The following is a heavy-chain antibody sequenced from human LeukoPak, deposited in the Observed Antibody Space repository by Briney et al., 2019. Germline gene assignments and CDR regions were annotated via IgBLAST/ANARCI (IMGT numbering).Heavy chain of an antibody. V-gene: IGHV4-39*07. CDR3: ARGRYLTTSGGAAAGFLDY. D-gene: IGHD6-13*01. J-gene: IGHJ4*02. CDR1: GGSISSTNYY. CDR2: ISYSGGT. Sequence: SETLSLTCTVSGGSISSTNYYWGWIRQPPGKGLEWIGSISYSGGTYYNPSLKSRVTISVNTSKNQFSLRLTSVTAADTAVYYCARGRYLTTSGGAAAGFLDYWGQGSLVTVST.